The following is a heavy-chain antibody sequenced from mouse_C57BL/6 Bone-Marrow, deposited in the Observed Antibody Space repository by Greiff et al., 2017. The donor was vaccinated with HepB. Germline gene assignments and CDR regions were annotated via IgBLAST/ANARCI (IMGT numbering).Heavy chain of an antibody. CDR1: GYTFTSYW. V-gene: IGHV1-64*01. Sequence: QVQLQQPGAELVKPGASVKLSCKASGYTFTSYWMHWVKQRPGQGLEWIGMIHPNSGSTNYNEKFKSKATLTVDKSSSTAYMQLSSLTSEDSAVYYCGAGSLDYYGSSYGFAYWGQGTLVTVSA. CDR2: IHPNSGST. D-gene: IGHD1-1*01. CDR3: GAGSLDYYGSSYGFAY. J-gene: IGHJ3*01.